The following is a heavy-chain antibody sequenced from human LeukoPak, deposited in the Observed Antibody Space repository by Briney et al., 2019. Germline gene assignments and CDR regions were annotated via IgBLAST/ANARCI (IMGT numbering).Heavy chain of an antibody. Sequence: GASVKVSCKASGYTFTGYYMHWVRQAPGQGLEWMGWINPNSGGTNYAQKFQGRVTMTRDTSISTAYMELSRLRSDDTAVYYCARDNRKTYCSGGSCYNYYYYYYGMDVWGQGTTVTVSS. CDR1: GYTFTGYY. D-gene: IGHD2-15*01. CDR2: INPNSGGT. V-gene: IGHV1-2*02. J-gene: IGHJ6*02. CDR3: ARDNRKTYCSGGSCYNYYYYYYGMDV.